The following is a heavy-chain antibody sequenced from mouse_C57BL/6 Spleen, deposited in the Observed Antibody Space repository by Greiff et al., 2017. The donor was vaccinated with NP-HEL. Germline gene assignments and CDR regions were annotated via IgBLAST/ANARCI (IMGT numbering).Heavy chain of an antibody. CDR3: ARNGSRSYWYFDV. V-gene: IGHV1-69*01. J-gene: IGHJ1*03. D-gene: IGHD1-1*01. Sequence: QVQLQQPGAELVMPGASVKLSCKASGYTFTSYWMHWVKQRPGQGLEWIGEIDPSDSYTNYNQKFKGKSTLTVDKSSSTAYMQLSSLTSEDSAVYYCARNGSRSYWYFDVWGTGTTVTVSS. CDR2: IDPSDSYT. CDR1: GYTFTSYW.